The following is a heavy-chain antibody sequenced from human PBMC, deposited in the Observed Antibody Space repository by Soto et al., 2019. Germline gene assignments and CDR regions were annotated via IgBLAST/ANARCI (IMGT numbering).Heavy chain of an antibody. J-gene: IGHJ4*02. CDR3: ARADTTPITIFGVVITPDY. D-gene: IGHD3-3*01. Sequence: AAVKVSCKASGYTFTGYYMHWVRQAPGQGLEWMGWINPNSGGTNYAQKFQGRVTMTRDTSISTAYMELSRLRSDDTAVYYCARADTTPITIFGVVITPDYWGQGTLVTVSS. V-gene: IGHV1-2*02. CDR1: GYTFTGYY. CDR2: INPNSGGT.